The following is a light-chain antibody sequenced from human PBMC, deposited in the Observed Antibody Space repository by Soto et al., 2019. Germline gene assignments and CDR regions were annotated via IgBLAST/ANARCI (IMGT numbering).Light chain of an antibody. J-gene: IGKJ1*01. CDR1: QSVSSN. Sequence: EIVMTQSPATLSVSQGEIATLSCGASQSVSSNLAWYQQKPGQAPRLLIYGASTRATGIPARFSGSGSGTEFTLTISSLQSEDFAVYYCQQYNNWPRTFGQGTKVDIK. CDR2: GAS. V-gene: IGKV3-15*01. CDR3: QQYNNWPRT.